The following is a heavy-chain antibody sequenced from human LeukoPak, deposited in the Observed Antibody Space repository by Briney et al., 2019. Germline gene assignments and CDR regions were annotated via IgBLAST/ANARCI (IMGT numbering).Heavy chain of an antibody. CDR1: GFSFSSYS. J-gene: IGHJ4*02. CDR3: AIIQGVIGYNDY. V-gene: IGHV3-21*01. D-gene: IGHD3-10*01. Sequence: GESLTLSCAASGFSFSSYSMNWVRQAPGKGLEWVSSISSSSSYIYYAYLVKGRFTIYTDNAKNSLYLNMNSLSDEDTAVYYCAIIQGVIGYNDYWGQGTLVTVSS. CDR2: ISSSSSYI.